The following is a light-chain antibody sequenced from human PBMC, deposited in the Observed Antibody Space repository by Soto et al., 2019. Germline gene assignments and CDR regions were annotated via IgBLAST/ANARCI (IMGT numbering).Light chain of an antibody. CDR1: TSNIGSNS. J-gene: IGLJ1*01. CDR3: SSYASSSSYV. CDR2: INN. V-gene: IGLV1-44*01. Sequence: QSVLTQPPSASGTPGQWVTISCSGSTSNIGSNSVNWYQQLPGTAPKLLIYINNQRPSGVPDRFSGSKSGNSASLAISGLQAEDEADYYCSSYASSSSYVFGGGTKVTVL.